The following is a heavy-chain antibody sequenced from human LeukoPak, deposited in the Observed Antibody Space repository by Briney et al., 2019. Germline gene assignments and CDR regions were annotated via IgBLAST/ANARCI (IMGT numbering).Heavy chain of an antibody. CDR2: ISGSGGST. Sequence: PGGSLRLSCAASGFTFSSCAMSWVRQAPGKGLEWVSAISGSGGSTYYADSVKGRFTISRDNSKNTLYLQMNSLKTEDTAVYYCSTELLEYYDFWSGYYKNYYYYMDVWGKGTTVTVSS. CDR3: STELLEYYDFWSGYYKNYYYYMDV. CDR1: GFTFSSCA. D-gene: IGHD3-3*01. J-gene: IGHJ6*03. V-gene: IGHV3-23*01.